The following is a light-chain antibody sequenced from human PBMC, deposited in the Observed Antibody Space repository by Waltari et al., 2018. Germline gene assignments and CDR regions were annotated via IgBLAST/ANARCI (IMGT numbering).Light chain of an antibody. CDR3: QQSYDIPHT. CDR2: GAS. V-gene: IGKV1-39*01. CDR1: QRISNY. J-gene: IGKJ2*01. Sequence: DIQMNQSPSSLFASVGDRVTITCRASQRISNYLNWYQQVPGQAPKLLIYGASNLESGVPSRFSGRGFGTDFALTISILQSEDFATYYCQQSYDIPHTFGQGTKLDIK.